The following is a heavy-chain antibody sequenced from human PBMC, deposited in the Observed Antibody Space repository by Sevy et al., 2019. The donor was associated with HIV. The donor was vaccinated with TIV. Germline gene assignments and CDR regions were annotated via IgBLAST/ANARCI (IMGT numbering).Heavy chain of an antibody. CDR1: GDSFSSDTYF. D-gene: IGHD3-9*01. V-gene: IGHV4-61*02. Sequence: SETLSLTCTVSGDSFSSDTYFWNWIRQPAGKGLEWIGRIHASGSTIYNPSLKSRVTMSVDKSKSQFSLRLGSVTAAVTAVYFCARERGSNILTLGLDFWGQGSLVTVSS. CDR2: IHASGST. J-gene: IGHJ4*02. CDR3: ARERGSNILTLGLDF.